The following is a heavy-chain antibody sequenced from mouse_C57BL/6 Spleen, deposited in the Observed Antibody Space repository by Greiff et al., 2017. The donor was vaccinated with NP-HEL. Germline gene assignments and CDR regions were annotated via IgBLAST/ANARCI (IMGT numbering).Heavy chain of an antibody. D-gene: IGHD1-1*01. Sequence: QVQLKQSGAELVRPGASVTLSCKASGYTFTDYEMHWVKQTPVHGLEWIGAIDPETGGTAYNQKFKGKAILTADKSSSTAYMELRSLTYEDSAVYYCTRGKSNYYGSTLDYWGQGTTLTVSS. CDR1: GYTFTDYE. CDR3: TRGKSNYYGSTLDY. V-gene: IGHV1-15*01. J-gene: IGHJ2*01. CDR2: IDPETGGT.